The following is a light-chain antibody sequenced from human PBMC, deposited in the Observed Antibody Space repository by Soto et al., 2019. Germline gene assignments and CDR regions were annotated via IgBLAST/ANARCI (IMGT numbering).Light chain of an antibody. CDR3: QQADSFPLT. V-gene: IGKV1D-12*01. CDR1: QDISSL. CDR2: GAS. Sequence: DIQMTQSPSSVSASIGDRVTITCRASQDISSLLAWYQQKPGKAHKLLIYGASTLQSGVPSRFSGSGSGTDFTLTISSLQPEDFANYFCQQADSFPLTFGGGTKVEIK. J-gene: IGKJ4*01.